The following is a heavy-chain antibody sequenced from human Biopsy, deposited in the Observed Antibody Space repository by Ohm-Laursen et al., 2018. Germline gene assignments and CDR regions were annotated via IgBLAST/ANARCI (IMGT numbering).Heavy chain of an antibody. V-gene: IGHV4-31*01. CDR3: ARRPYGGTRYWYFDR. D-gene: IGHD4-23*01. CDR2: IYYSGTT. Sequence: TLSLTCTVSGGSVSSGGFYWSWIRQHPGKGLEWIGYIYYSGTTYYNPSLKSLVTISVDTSKNQFSLKLNSVTAADTAVYYCARRPYGGTRYWYFDRWGQGTLVTISS. J-gene: IGHJ2*01. CDR1: GGSVSSGGFY.